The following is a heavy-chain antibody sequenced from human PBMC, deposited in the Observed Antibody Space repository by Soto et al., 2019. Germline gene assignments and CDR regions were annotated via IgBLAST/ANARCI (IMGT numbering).Heavy chain of an antibody. CDR2: ISAYNGNT. J-gene: IGHJ4*02. D-gene: IGHD5-12*01. Sequence: ASVKVSCKASGYTFTSYGISWVRQAPGQGLEWMGWISAYNGNTNYAQKLQGRVTMTTDTSTSTAYMELRSLRADDTAVYYCARANHRQDIVAPGDFDYWGQGTLVTVSS. V-gene: IGHV1-18*01. CDR3: ARANHRQDIVAPGDFDY. CDR1: GYTFTSYG.